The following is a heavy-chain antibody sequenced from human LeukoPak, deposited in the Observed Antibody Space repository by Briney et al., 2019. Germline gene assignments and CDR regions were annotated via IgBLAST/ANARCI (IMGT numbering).Heavy chain of an antibody. CDR3: ARCLGATRCAFDI. V-gene: IGHV3-21*01. CDR2: ISSSSSYI. J-gene: IGHJ3*02. CDR1: GFTFSSYS. Sequence: GGSLRLSCAASGFTFSSYSMNWVRQAPGKGLEWVSSISSSSSYIYYADSVKGRFTISRDDTKNSLYLQMNSLRAEDTAVYYCARCLGATRCAFDIWGQGTMVTVSS. D-gene: IGHD1-26*01.